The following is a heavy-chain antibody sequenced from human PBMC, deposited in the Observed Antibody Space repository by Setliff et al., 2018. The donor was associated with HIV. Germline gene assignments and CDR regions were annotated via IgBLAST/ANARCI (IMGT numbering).Heavy chain of an antibody. Sequence: SETLSLTCAVYGGSFSGYYWSWIRQPPGKGLEWIGEINHSGSTNYNPSLKSRVTISVDTSKNQFSLKLSSVTAADTAVYYCARDVYDYDFGGYFYMDVWGKGTTVTVSS. CDR1: GGSFSGYY. V-gene: IGHV4-34*01. CDR2: INHSGST. CDR3: ARDVYDYDFGGYFYMDV. J-gene: IGHJ6*03. D-gene: IGHD3-3*01.